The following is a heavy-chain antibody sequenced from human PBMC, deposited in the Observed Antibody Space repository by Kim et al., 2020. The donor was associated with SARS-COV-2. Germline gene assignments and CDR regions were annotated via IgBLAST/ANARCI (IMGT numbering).Heavy chain of an antibody. CDR1: GGSISSSSYY. CDR2: IYYSGST. Sequence: SETLSLTCTVSGGSISSSSYYWGWIRQPPGKGLEWIGSIYYSGSTYYNPSLKSRVTISVDTSKNQFSLKLSSVTAADTAVYYCARAAPAIVYYYGSGAGLFDYWGQGTLVTVSS. V-gene: IGHV4-39*01. CDR3: ARAAPAIVYYYGSGAGLFDY. D-gene: IGHD3-10*01. J-gene: IGHJ4*02.